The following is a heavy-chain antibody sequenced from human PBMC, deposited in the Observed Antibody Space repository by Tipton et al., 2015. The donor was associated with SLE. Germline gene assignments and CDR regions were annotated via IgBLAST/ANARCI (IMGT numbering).Heavy chain of an antibody. V-gene: IGHV4-38-2*01. CDR1: GYSISSGYY. CDR3: ARVGFGELDAFDI. D-gene: IGHD3-10*01. J-gene: IGHJ3*02. CDR2: IYYSGST. Sequence: TLSLTCAVSGYSISSGYYWGWIRQPPGKGLEWIGSIYYSGSTYYNPSLKSRVTISVDTSKNQFSLKLSPVTAADTAVYYCARVGFGELDAFDIWGQGTMVTVSS.